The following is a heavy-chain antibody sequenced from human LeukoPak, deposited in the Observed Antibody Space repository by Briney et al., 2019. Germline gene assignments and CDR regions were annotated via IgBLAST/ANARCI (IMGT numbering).Heavy chain of an antibody. CDR1: GFTFRNHW. CDR3: ARDQRVTGRPDIDY. V-gene: IGHV3-74*03. D-gene: IGHD6-6*01. CDR2: TSSDGSST. J-gene: IGHJ4*02. Sequence: GGSLRLSCAASGFTFRNHWMHWVRHTPGKGLVWVSRTSSDGSSTTYADSVKGRFTISRDNAKNTLYLQMNNLRAEDTAMYYCARDQRVTGRPDIDYWGQGTLVIVSS.